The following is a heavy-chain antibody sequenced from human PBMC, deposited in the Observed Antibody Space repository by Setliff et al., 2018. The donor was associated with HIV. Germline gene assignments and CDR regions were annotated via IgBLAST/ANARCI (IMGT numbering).Heavy chain of an antibody. Sequence: PGGSLRLSCAASGFTFSSYSMNWVRQAPGKGLEWVSYISSSRSTIYYADSVKGRFTISRDNAKKSLYLQMNSLRADDTAVYYCARAFSGYYFDYWGQGTLVTASS. J-gene: IGHJ4*02. CDR2: ISSSRSTI. CDR3: ARAFSGYYFDY. CDR1: GFTFSSYS. D-gene: IGHD3-3*01. V-gene: IGHV3-48*04.